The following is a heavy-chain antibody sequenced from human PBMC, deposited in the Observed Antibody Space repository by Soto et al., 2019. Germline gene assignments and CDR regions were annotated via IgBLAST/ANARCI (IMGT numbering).Heavy chain of an antibody. CDR3: ARDRGYNWNYGWFDP. CDR1: GYTFSNYG. CDR2: VSPYNGNT. Sequence: QVQLVQSGAEVKKPGASVKVSCKASGYTFSNYGISWVRQAPGQGLEWMGRVSPYNGNTNYEQKLQGRVTMTTDTSTSTAYMELRSLSSDDTAVYYCARDRGYNWNYGWFDPWGQGTLVTVSS. V-gene: IGHV1-18*01. J-gene: IGHJ5*02. D-gene: IGHD1-7*01.